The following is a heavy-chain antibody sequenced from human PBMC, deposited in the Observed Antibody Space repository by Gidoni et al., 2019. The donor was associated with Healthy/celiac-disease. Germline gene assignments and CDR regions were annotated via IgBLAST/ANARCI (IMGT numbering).Heavy chain of an antibody. J-gene: IGHJ4*02. CDR2: IKSTTDGGTT. CDR3: TTGTIPYYYGSGGYFDY. Sequence: EVQLVESGGGLVKPGGSLRLSCAASGFTVSNAWLSWVRPAPGKGLEWVGRIKSTTDGGTTDYAAPVKGRFTISRDDSKTTLYLQMNSLKTEDTAVYYCTTGTIPYYYGSGGYFDYWGQGTLVTVSS. CDR1: GFTVSNAW. D-gene: IGHD3-10*01. V-gene: IGHV3-15*01.